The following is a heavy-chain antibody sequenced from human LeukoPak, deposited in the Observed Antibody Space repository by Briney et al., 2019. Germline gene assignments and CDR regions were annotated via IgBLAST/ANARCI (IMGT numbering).Heavy chain of an antibody. D-gene: IGHD2-8*01. CDR1: GFSFSEYE. CDR2: ISDSGSTI. Sequence: GGSLRLSCAASGFSFSEYEMNWVRQAPGKGLEWVSYISDSGSTIYYADSVKGRFTISRDNAKNSVYLQMNGLRVEDTAVYYCARDHRTCTRNICHSTIVSDAFVIWVQGTMVTVSS. CDR3: ARDHRTCTRNICHSTIVSDAFVI. J-gene: IGHJ3*02. V-gene: IGHV3-48*03.